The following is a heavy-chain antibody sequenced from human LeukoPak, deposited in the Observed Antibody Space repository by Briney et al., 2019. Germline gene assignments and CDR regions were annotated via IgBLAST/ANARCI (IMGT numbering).Heavy chain of an antibody. CDR3: ARDYGGNSVY. D-gene: IGHD4-23*01. CDR1: GFTFSSYW. V-gene: IGHV3-7*01. J-gene: IGHJ4*02. CDR2: IKEDGSEK. Sequence: PGGSLRLSCAASGFTFSSYWMSWVRQAPGKGLEWVANIKEDGSEKYYVDSVKGRFTISRDNAKNSLYLQMNSLRAEDAAMYYCARDYGGNSVYWGQGTLVTVSS.